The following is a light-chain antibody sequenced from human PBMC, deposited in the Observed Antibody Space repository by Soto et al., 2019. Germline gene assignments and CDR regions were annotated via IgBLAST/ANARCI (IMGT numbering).Light chain of an antibody. CDR1: SSDVGGYNY. V-gene: IGLV2-14*01. J-gene: IGLJ2*01. CDR2: EVT. CDR3: SSYTSISTLI. Sequence: QSALTQPASVSGSPGQSITISCTGTSSDVGGYNYVSWYQQHPGKAPKVLIYEVTDRPSGVSNRFSGSKSGNTASLTISGLQAEDEPDYYCSSYTSISTLIFGGGTKLTVL.